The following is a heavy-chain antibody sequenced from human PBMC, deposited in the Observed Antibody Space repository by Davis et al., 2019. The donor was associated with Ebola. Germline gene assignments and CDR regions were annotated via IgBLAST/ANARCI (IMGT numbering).Heavy chain of an antibody. D-gene: IGHD3-22*01. CDR3: AREGSGYYPYYMDV. CDR1: GYTFSDYG. CDR2: SSAYNGNT. V-gene: IGHV1-18*01. J-gene: IGHJ6*03. Sequence: ASVKVSCKTSGYTFSDYGISWVRQAPGQGLEWMGWSSAYNGNTNYAQKLQGRVTMTTDTSTSTAYMELRSLRSDDTAVYYCAREGSGYYPYYMDVWGKGTTVTVSS.